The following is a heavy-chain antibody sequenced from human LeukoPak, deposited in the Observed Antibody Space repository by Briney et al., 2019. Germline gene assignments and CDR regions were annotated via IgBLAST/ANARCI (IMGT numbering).Heavy chain of an antibody. V-gene: IGHV4-34*01. CDR1: GGSFSGYY. Sequence: SETLSLTCAVYGGSFSGYYWSWIRQPPGKGLEWIGEINHSGSTNYNPSLKSRVTISVDTSKNQFSLKLSSVTAADTAVYYCARNIAAAVGYWGQGTLVTVSS. CDR2: INHSGST. CDR3: ARNIAAAVGY. D-gene: IGHD6-13*01. J-gene: IGHJ4*02.